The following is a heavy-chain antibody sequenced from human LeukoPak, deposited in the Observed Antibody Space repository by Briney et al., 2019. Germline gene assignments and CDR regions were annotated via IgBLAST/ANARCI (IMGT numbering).Heavy chain of an antibody. V-gene: IGHV4-59*01. CDR2: IYYSGST. CDR3: ARSGLTGYYSNRNYNWFDP. Sequence: SETLSLTCTVSGGSISSYYWSWIRQPPGKGLEWIGYIYYSGSTNYNPSLKSRVTISVDTSKNQFSLKLSSVTAADTAVYYCARSGLTGYYSNRNYNWFDPWGQGTLVTVSS. CDR1: GGSISSYY. J-gene: IGHJ5*02. D-gene: IGHD3-9*01.